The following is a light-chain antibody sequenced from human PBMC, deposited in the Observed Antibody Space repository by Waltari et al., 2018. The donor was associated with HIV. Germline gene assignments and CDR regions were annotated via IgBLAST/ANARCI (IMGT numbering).Light chain of an antibody. CDR1: TPNVGAGPA. J-gene: IGLJ2*01. V-gene: IGLV1-40*01. CDR2: GFN. CDR3: QSYASTLSAVI. Sequence: QSVLTQPPSVSGAPGPRVPISCTGSTPNVGAGPAVHWYQPLLGPAPKLLINGFNSRPSGVPYRVSGSKSGTSASRAITGLQAEDEADYYCQSYASTLSAVIFGGETKLTV.